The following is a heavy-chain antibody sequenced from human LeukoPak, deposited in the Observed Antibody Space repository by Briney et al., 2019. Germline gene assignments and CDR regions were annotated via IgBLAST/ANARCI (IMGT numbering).Heavy chain of an antibody. CDR3: ARVIIVGATGI. CDR2: ISSGGSTI. V-gene: IGHV3-48*03. CDR1: GFTFSSYE. Sequence: GGSLRLSCAASGFTFSSYEMNWVRQAPGKGLEWVSYISSGGSTIHYADSVKGRFTISRDNAKNSLYLQMNSLRAEDTAVYYCARVIIVGATGIWGQGTMVTVSS. D-gene: IGHD1-26*01. J-gene: IGHJ3*02.